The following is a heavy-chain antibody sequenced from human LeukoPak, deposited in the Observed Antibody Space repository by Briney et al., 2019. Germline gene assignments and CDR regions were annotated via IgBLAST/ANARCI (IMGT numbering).Heavy chain of an antibody. J-gene: IGHJ4*01. CDR3: ARGLGYCTTASCYNEY. Sequence: GGSLRLSCAASGFTFSSYAMSWVRQAPGKGLEWVSSISTSSSYIYYADSVKGRFTISRDNARNSLYLQMNSLRVEDTAVYYCARGLGYCTTASCYNEYWGQGTQVTVSS. CDR1: GFTFSSYA. CDR2: ISTSSSYI. V-gene: IGHV3-21*01. D-gene: IGHD2-2*02.